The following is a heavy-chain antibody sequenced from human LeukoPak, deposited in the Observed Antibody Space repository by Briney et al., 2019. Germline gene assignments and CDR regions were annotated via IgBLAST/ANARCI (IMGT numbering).Heavy chain of an antibody. CDR2: LYSGGST. Sequence: PGGSLRVSCAASGFTFSNYAMTWVRQARGEGLEWVSDLYSGGSTYYADSVMGRFTISRDNSKNTLYLQMNSLRAEDTAVYYCARGEYSSGRTNHNGFDYWGQGTLVTVSS. V-gene: IGHV3-66*01. CDR3: ARGEYSSGRTNHNGFDY. D-gene: IGHD3-22*01. J-gene: IGHJ4*02. CDR1: GFTFSNYA.